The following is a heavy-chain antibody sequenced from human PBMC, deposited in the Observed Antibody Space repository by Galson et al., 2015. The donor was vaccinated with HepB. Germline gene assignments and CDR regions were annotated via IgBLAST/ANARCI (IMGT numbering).Heavy chain of an antibody. D-gene: IGHD6-19*01. Sequence: SVKVSCKASGYTFTSYYMHWVRQAPGQGLEWMGIINPSGGSTSYAQKFQGRVTMTRDTSTSTVYMELSSLRSEDTAVYYCARGMGLGYSSGWSKVFVDYWGQGTLVTVSS. CDR2: INPSGGST. CDR3: ARGMGLGYSSGWSKVFVDY. V-gene: IGHV1-46*01. J-gene: IGHJ4*02. CDR1: GYTFTSYY.